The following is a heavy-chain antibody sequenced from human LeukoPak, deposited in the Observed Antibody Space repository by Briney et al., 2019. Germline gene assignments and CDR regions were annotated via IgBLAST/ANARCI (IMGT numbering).Heavy chain of an antibody. D-gene: IGHD3-10*01. CDR1: GFIFSSYG. V-gene: IGHV3-30*18. CDR2: ISYDGDTQ. CDR3: AKFGTMVRGLILTSHFDY. J-gene: IGHJ4*02. Sequence: SGGSLRLSCAASGFIFSSYGMHWVRQAPGKGPEWVAVISYDGDTQYYADSVKGRFTISRDNSKNTLYLQMNSLRVEDTAVYYCAKFGTMVRGLILTSHFDYWGQGTLVTVSS.